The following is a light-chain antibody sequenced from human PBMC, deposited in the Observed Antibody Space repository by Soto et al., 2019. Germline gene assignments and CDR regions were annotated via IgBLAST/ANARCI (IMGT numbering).Light chain of an antibody. Sequence: EIVLTQSPGVLSLSPGASYTLSGRARESVNLMYLGWYQQKPGQAPRLLIFHTSLRPTGIPDRFSGSGSGTDFTLTISRLEPEDFAVYYCQHFGGSLPVTFGQGTRLEIK. CDR1: ESVNLMY. CDR2: HTS. CDR3: QHFGGSLPVT. V-gene: IGKV3-20*01. J-gene: IGKJ5*01.